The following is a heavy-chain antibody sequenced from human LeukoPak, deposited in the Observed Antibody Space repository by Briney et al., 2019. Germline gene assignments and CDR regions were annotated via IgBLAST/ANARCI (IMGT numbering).Heavy chain of an antibody. CDR3: ARDPSNTSGYRVYHDY. V-gene: IGHV1-18*01. Sequence: ASVKVSCKASVYTFNKYGISWVRQAPGQGLEWMGWISCYNGDTRYAQKFQGRVTMTKDTSTSTVHMELRSLRSDDTAVYYCARDPSNTSGYRVYHDYWGQGALVTVSS. CDR1: VYTFNKYG. D-gene: IGHD5/OR15-5a*01. CDR2: ISCYNGDT. J-gene: IGHJ4*02.